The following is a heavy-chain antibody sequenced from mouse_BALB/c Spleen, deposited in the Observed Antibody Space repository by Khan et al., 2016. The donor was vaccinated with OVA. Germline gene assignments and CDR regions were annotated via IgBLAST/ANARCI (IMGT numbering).Heavy chain of an antibody. J-gene: IGHJ3*01. CDR1: GYTFSSYW. V-gene: IGHV1-9*01. CDR3: ARGGYVGFAY. Sequence: QVRLQQSGAELMKPGASVKISCKATGYTFSSYWIEWVKQRPGHGLEWIGDIFPGSGNTNFNEKFRDKATFTADSSSNTAYMQLSSLTSEDSAVYYCARGGYVGFAYWGQETLVAVSA. CDR2: IFPGSGNT. D-gene: IGHD2-2*01.